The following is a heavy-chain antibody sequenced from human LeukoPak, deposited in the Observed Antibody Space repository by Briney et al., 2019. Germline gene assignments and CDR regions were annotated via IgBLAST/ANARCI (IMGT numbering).Heavy chain of an antibody. CDR2: INPSGGST. V-gene: IGHV1-46*01. CDR1: GYTFTSYY. Sequence: ASVKVSCKASGYTFTSYYMHWVRQAPGQGLEWMGIINPSGGSTSYAQKFQGRVRMTRDTSTSTVYMELSGLSSEATAVSYCAGGGVLVYVWGSWPMSPQRGFDYWGQGTLVTVSS. D-gene: IGHD3-16*01. J-gene: IGHJ4*02. CDR3: AGGGVLVYVWGSWPMSPQRGFDY.